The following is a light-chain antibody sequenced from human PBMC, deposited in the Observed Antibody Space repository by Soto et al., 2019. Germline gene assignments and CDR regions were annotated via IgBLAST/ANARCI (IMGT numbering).Light chain of an antibody. V-gene: IGKV1-5*03. CDR1: QSISSW. CDR2: KAS. J-gene: IGKJ3*01. CDR3: QQYNSYPFT. Sequence: DIQMTQSPSTLSASVGDRVTITCRASQSISSWLAWYQQKPGNAPKPLIYKASRLESGVPSKFSGSGSGTEFTLTISSLQPDDFATYYCQQYNSYPFTFGPGTKVDIK.